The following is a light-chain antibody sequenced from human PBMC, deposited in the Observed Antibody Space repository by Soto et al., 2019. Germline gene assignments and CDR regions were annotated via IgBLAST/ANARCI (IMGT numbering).Light chain of an antibody. CDR3: QQSHGRIT. Sequence: DIQMTQSPSSLSASLGYRFTITFRASQSISSYLNWYQQKPGKAPKLLIYAASSLQSGVPSRFSGSGSGTDFTLTISSLQPEDFATYYCQQSHGRITFGQGTRLEIK. J-gene: IGKJ5*01. CDR1: QSISSY. V-gene: IGKV1-39*01. CDR2: AAS.